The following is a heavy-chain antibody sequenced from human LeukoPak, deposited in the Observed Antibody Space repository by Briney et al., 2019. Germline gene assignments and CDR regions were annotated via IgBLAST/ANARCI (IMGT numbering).Heavy chain of an antibody. CDR3: AAYDSWTQYDY. V-gene: IGHV4-4*07. D-gene: IGHD5-18*01. J-gene: IGHJ4*02. CDR1: GGSISSYY. CDR2: IYTSGST. Sequence: PSETLSLTCTVSGGSISSYYRSWIRQPAGKGLEWIGRIYTSGSTNYNPSLKSRVTMSVDTSKNQFSLKLSSVTAADTAVYYCAAYDSWTQYDYWGQGTLVTVSS.